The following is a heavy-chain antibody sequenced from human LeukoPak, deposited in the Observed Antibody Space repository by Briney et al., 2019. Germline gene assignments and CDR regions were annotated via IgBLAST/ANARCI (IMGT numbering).Heavy chain of an antibody. D-gene: IGHD3-22*01. J-gene: IGHJ1*01. CDR2: ICYSGST. V-gene: IGHV4-59*08. CDR1: GGSISVYY. CDR3: ARHSKYYYDSSGSYVGYFQH. Sequence: SETLSLTCTVSGGSISVYYWSWIRQPPGKGLEWIGYICYSGSTNYNPSLKSRVTISVDTSKNQFSLKLSSVTAADTAVYYCARHSKYYYDSSGSYVGYFQHWGQGTLVTVSS.